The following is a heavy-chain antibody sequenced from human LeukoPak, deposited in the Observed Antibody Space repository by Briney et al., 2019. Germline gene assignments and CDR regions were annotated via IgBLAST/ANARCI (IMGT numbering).Heavy chain of an antibody. V-gene: IGHV1-69*05. Sequence: SVKLASKAYGGTFSSYAISWVRQAPGQGLEWMGGIIPIFGTENYAQKLQGRVKITRDESTSPAYMEQSSLKSEDKAVYYRASAVGAYSYGTRYYFDYWGQGTLVTVSS. D-gene: IGHD5-18*01. CDR3: ASAVGAYSYGTRYYFDY. CDR1: GGTFSSYA. CDR2: IIPIFGTE. J-gene: IGHJ4*02.